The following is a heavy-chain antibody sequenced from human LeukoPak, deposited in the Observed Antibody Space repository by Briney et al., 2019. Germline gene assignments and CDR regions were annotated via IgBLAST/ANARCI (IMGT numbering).Heavy chain of an antibody. J-gene: IGHJ4*02. CDR1: GGSISSSSYY. V-gene: IGHV4-39*01. Sequence: SETLSLTCTVTGGSISSSSYYWGWIRQPPGKGLEWIGSIYYSGSTYYNPSLKSRVTISVDTSKNQFSLKLSSVTAADTAVYYCARGRYSGYVSHFDYWGQGTLVTVSS. D-gene: IGHD5-12*01. CDR2: IYYSGST. CDR3: ARGRYSGYVSHFDY.